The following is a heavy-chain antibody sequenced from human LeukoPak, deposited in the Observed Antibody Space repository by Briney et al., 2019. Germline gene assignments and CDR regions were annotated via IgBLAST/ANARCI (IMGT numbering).Heavy chain of an antibody. D-gene: IGHD3-10*01. V-gene: IGHV1-8*01. J-gene: IGHJ4*02. CDR3: ARTPSTYYYGSGTPVDY. CDR1: GYTFTSYD. Sequence: ASVKVSCKASGYTFTSYDINWVRQATGQGLEWMGWMNPNSGNTGYAQKFQGRVTMTRNTSISTAYMELSSLRSEDTAVYHCARTPSTYYYGSGTPVDYWGQGTLVTVSS. CDR2: MNPNSGNT.